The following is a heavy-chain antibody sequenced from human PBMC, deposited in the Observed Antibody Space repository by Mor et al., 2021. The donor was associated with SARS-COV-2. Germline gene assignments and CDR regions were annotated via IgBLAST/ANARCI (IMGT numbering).Heavy chain of an antibody. D-gene: IGHD1-1*01. CDR3: AREGDCKTASGATDI. J-gene: IGHJ3*02. Sequence: CVAGFTCDESYKRYAESVRGRFTISRDNSKNTLDLEMNSLKVEDTAVYYCAREGDCKTASGATDIWGQGTPVTISS. CDR2: FTCDESYK. V-gene: IGHV3-30*03.